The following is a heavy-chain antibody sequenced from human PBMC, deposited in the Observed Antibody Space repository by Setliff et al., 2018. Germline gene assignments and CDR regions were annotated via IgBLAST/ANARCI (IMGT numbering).Heavy chain of an antibody. CDR1: GGTFSSDV. J-gene: IGHJ4*02. CDR3: ARWNGPGYFYY. V-gene: IGHV1-69*13. D-gene: IGHD2-8*01. Sequence: ASVKVSCKASGGTFSSDVITWVRQAPGQGLEWMGRFIPVLRKANYAQRFQGRVTITADESTSTGYLELSRLTFEDTAVYYCARWNGPGYFYYWGQGTWVTVSS. CDR2: FIPVLRKA.